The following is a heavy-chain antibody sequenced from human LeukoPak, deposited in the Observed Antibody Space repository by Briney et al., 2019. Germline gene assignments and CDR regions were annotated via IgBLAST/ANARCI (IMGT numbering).Heavy chain of an antibody. V-gene: IGHV3-48*04. Sequence: GGSLRLSCAASGFTFSSYSMNWVRQAPGKGLEWVSYISSSGSTIYYADSVKGRFTISRDNAKNRLYLQMNSLGAEDTAVYYCASTIGSAGTQYWGQGTLVTVSS. D-gene: IGHD6-13*01. J-gene: IGHJ4*02. CDR2: ISSSGSTI. CDR3: ASTIGSAGTQY. CDR1: GFTFSSYS.